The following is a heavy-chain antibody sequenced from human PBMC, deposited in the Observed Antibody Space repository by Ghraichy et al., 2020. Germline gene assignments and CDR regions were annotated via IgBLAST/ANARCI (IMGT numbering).Heavy chain of an antibody. CDR3: ARHSAMTSNFDY. D-gene: IGHD4-11*01. CDR1: SGSISSSSYY. Sequence: SETLSLTCTVSSGSISSSSYYWGWIRQPPGKGPEWIGSIYDSGSTYDNPSLKSRVTISVDTSKNQFSLKLSSVTAADTAVYYCARHSAMTSNFDYWGQGTLVTVSS. CDR2: IYDSGST. J-gene: IGHJ4*02. V-gene: IGHV4-39*01.